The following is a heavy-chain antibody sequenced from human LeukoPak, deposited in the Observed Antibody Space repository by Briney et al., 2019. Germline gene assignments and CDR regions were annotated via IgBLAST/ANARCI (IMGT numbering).Heavy chain of an antibody. V-gene: IGHV4-34*01. D-gene: IGHD3-3*01. CDR3: ASRYYDFWSGYYTQGTLDY. Sequence: PSETLPLTCAVYGGSFSGYYWSWIRQPPGKGLEWIGEINHSGSTNYNPSLKSRVTISVDTSKNQFSLKLSSVTAADTAVYYCASRYYDFWSGYYTQGTLDYWGQGTLVTVSS. J-gene: IGHJ4*02. CDR1: GGSFSGYY. CDR2: INHSGST.